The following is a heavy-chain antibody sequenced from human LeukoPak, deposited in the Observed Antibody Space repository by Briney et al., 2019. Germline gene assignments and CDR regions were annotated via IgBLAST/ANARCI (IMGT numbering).Heavy chain of an antibody. J-gene: IGHJ6*03. CDR2: IYSGGST. Sequence: PGGSLRLSCAASGFTVSSNYMSWVRQAPGKGLEWVSVIYSGGSTYYADSVKGRFTISRDNSKNTLYLQMNSLRAEDTAVYYCAKDYYGSGSYYNPYYYYMDVWGKGTTVTISS. V-gene: IGHV3-53*01. D-gene: IGHD3-10*01. CDR1: GFTVSSNY. CDR3: AKDYYGSGSYYNPYYYYMDV.